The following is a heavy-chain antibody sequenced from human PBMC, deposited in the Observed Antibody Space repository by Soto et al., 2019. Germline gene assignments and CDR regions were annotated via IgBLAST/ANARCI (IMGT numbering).Heavy chain of an antibody. V-gene: IGHV3-13*04. CDR2: IGVAGDT. J-gene: IGHJ3*02. CDR3: ARDRGYCYNSNCEQDFDI. Sequence: EVQLVESGGGLVQPGGSLRLSCVASGFTFSIYDMYWVRQGAGKGLECVSSIGVAGDTYYAGSVKGRFTISRENAKNSLYLQMNSLTAGDTAVYYCARDRGYCYNSNCEQDFDIWGQGTILTVSS. CDR1: GFTFSIYD. D-gene: IGHD2-15*01.